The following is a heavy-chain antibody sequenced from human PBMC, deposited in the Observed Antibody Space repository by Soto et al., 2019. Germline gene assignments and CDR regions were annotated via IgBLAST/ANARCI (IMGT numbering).Heavy chain of an antibody. CDR2: TIPILSMS. CDR1: GDTFSRST. V-gene: IGHV1-69*02. J-gene: IGHJ4*02. CDR3: ATNYGSGSAHFDN. D-gene: IGHD3-10*01. Sequence: QMVQSGAEVKKPGSSVKVSCTASGDTFSRSTLSWVRQAPGQGLEWMRRTIPILSMSDYAQKFQGRVSITADKSTSTVYMELSRLRSEDTAVYYCATNYGSGSAHFDNWGQGTLVTVSS.